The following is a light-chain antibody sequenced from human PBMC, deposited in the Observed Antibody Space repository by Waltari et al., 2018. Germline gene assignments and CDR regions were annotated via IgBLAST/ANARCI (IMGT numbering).Light chain of an antibody. CDR1: SSDVGGYNY. CDR2: EVS. V-gene: IGLV2-14*01. CDR3: SSYTSSSRD. J-gene: IGLJ1*01. Sequence: QSALTQPASVSGSPGQSITISCTGTSSDVGGYNYVSWYQQHPGKAPKLMIYEVSNRPSGVSNRFSGSKSGNTASLTISGLQAEDEADYYCSSYTSSSRDFGTVTKVTVL.